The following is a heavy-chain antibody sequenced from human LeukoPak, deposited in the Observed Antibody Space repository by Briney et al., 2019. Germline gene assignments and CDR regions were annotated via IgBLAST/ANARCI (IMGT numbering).Heavy chain of an antibody. CDR1: GFTFSSYW. J-gene: IGHJ5*02. Sequence: PGGSLRLSCAASGFTFSSYWMSWVRQAPGKGLEWVANIKQDGSEKYCVDSVKGRFTISRDNAKNSLYLQMNSLRAEDTAVYYCARGGIVVVPTAMEFDPWGQGTLVTVSS. D-gene: IGHD2-2*01. CDR3: ARGGIVVVPTAMEFDP. V-gene: IGHV3-7*03. CDR2: IKQDGSEK.